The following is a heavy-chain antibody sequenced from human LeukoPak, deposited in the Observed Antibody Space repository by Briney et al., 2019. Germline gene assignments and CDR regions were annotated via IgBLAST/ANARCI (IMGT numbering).Heavy chain of an antibody. Sequence: TGGSLRLSCAASGFTVSTNYMSWVRQAPGKGLEWVSSISSSSSYIYYADSVKGRFTISRDSAKNSLYLQMNSLRAEDTAVYYCARDKNGYYEDDYWGQGTLVTVSS. J-gene: IGHJ4*02. D-gene: IGHD3-22*01. CDR3: ARDKNGYYEDDY. CDR1: GFTVSTNY. V-gene: IGHV3-21*01. CDR2: ISSSSSYI.